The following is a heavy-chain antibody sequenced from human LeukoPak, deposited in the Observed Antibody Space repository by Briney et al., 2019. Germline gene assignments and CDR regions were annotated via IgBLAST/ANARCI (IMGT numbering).Heavy chain of an antibody. V-gene: IGHV4-38-2*02. CDR2: IYHSGST. D-gene: IGHD2-2*02. CDR1: GYSISSGYY. CDR3: ARDSPTADIVVVPAAILID. Sequence: PSETLSLTCTVSGYSISSGYYWGWIRQPPGKGLEWIGSIYHSGSTYYNPSLKSRVTISVDTSKNQFSLKLSSATAADTAVYYCARDSPTADIVVVPAAILIDWGQGTLVTVSS. J-gene: IGHJ4*02.